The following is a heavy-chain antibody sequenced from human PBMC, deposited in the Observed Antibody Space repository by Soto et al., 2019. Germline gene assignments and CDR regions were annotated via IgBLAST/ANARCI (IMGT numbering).Heavy chain of an antibody. V-gene: IGHV1-2*02. CDR3: ARDSYSGSYVH. CDR1: GYTFTAYS. CDR2: INPNDGDT. J-gene: IGHJ4*02. Sequence: QVQLVQSGAEVKKPGASEKVPCKASGYTFTAYSIHWVRQAPGQGLEWMGWINPNDGDTNYAQDFQDRVTMTSDTSITTVYMDLSRLTSVDTAVYFCARDSYSGSYVHWGQGTLVTVSS. D-gene: IGHD1-26*01.